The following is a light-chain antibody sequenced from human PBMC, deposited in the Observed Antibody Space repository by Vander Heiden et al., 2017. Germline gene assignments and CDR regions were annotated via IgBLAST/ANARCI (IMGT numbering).Light chain of an antibody. Sequence: ELVMTQSPVTLSVSPGERATLSCRASQSLNNNLAWYQQKPGQAPRLLIYGASTRATGIPARFSGSGYGTDFTLTISSLQSEDFAVYYCLQDNNWPPWTFGQWTKVEIK. V-gene: IGKV3-15*01. CDR1: QSLNNN. CDR2: GAS. CDR3: LQDNNWPPWT. J-gene: IGKJ1*01.